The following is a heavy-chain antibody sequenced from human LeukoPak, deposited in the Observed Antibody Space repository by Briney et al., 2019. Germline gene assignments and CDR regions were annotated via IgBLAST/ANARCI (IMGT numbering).Heavy chain of an antibody. Sequence: GGSLRLSCAASGFTFSSYGMHWVRQAPGKGLEWVAVISYDGSNKYYADSVKGRFTISRDNSKNTLYLQLNSLRAEDTAVYYCAKPYDTTGLFYAFDAWGRGTVVTVSS. J-gene: IGHJ3*01. CDR2: ISYDGSNK. V-gene: IGHV3-30*18. CDR1: GFTFSSYG. CDR3: AKPYDTTGLFYAFDA. D-gene: IGHD2-8*02.